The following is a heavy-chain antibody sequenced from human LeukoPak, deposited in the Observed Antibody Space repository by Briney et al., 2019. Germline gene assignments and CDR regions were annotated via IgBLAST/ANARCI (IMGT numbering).Heavy chain of an antibody. CDR1: GFTFSSYW. CDR2: IKQDGSEK. CDR3: ARETDAFDI. V-gene: IGHV3-7*05. Sequence: GGSLRLSCATSGFTFSSYWMSWVRQAPGKGLEWVANIKQDGSEKYYVDSAKGRFTVSRDNAKNSLYLQMNSLRAEDTAVYYCARETDAFDIWGQGTMVTVSS. J-gene: IGHJ3*02.